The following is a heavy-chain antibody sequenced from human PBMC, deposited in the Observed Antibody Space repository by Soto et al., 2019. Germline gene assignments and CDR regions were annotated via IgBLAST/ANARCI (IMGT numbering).Heavy chain of an antibody. J-gene: IGHJ4*02. CDR3: AKVLRCGELLYVPTYFDY. CDR2: ISGSGGST. CDR1: GFTFSRYA. Sequence: WGSLRLSCAASGFTFSRYATSWVCQAPGKGLEWVSAISGSGGSTYYADSVKGRFTISRDNSKNTLYLHMKSLRAEDTAVYSSAKVLRCGELLYVPTYFDYWGQGTLVTVS. V-gene: IGHV3-23*01. D-gene: IGHD3-10*01.